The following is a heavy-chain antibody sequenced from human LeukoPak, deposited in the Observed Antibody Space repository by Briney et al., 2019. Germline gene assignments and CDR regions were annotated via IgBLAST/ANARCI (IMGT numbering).Heavy chain of an antibody. D-gene: IGHD6-19*01. CDR3: ARVVAVAGRGLPGY. V-gene: IGHV1-8*01. J-gene: IGHJ4*02. Sequence: ASVKVSCKASGYTFSSYDINWVRQATGQGLEWMGWMNPNSGNTGYAQKFQGRVTMTRNTSISTAYMELSSLRSEDTAVYYCARVVAVAGRGLPGYWGQGTLVTVSS. CDR2: MNPNSGNT. CDR1: GYTFSSYD.